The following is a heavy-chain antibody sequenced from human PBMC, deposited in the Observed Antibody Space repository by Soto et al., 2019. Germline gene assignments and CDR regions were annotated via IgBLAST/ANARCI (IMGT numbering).Heavy chain of an antibody. CDR3: ARDRIAGSKYYYVMDV. CDR1: GGTFSSYA. CDR2: IIPIFGTE. J-gene: IGHJ6*02. Sequence: QVQLGQSGAEVKKPGSSVRVSCTASGGTFSSYAISWVRQAPGPGLEWMGGIIPIFGTENYAQKFQGRVTITADESTSTAYMELSSLRSEDTAVYYCARDRIAGSKYYYVMDVWGQGTTVTVSS. D-gene: IGHD6-13*01. V-gene: IGHV1-69*01.